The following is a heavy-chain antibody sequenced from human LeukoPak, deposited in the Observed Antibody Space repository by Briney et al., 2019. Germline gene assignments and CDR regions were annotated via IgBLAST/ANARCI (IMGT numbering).Heavy chain of an antibody. CDR3: ARTTEGGYSYGSFYYYYMDV. D-gene: IGHD5-18*01. V-gene: IGHV4-59*01. J-gene: IGHJ6*03. Sequence: PSETLSLTCTVSGGSISSYYWSWIRQPPGKGLEWISFIYYSGSTNYNPSLKSRVTISVHTSKNQFSLKLSSVTAADTAVYYCARTTEGGYSYGSFYYYYMDVWGKGATATISS. CDR2: IYYSGST. CDR1: GGSISSYY.